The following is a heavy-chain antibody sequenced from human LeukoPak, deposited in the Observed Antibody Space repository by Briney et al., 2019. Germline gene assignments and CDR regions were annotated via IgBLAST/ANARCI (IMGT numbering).Heavy chain of an antibody. Sequence: ASVKVSCKASGYTFTSYGISWVRQAPGQGLEWMGWISAYNGNTNYAQKLQGRVTMTTGTSTSTAYMELRSLRSDDTAVYYCARVTGTPKGYYYYMDVWGKGTTVTVSS. CDR1: GYTFTSYG. D-gene: IGHD1-7*01. CDR2: ISAYNGNT. J-gene: IGHJ6*03. CDR3: ARVTGTPKGYYYYMDV. V-gene: IGHV1-18*01.